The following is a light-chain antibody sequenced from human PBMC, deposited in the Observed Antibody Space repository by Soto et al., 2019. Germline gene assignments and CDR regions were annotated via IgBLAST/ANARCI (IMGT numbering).Light chain of an antibody. V-gene: IGLV1-44*01. CDR1: SSNIGTYT. Sequence: QSVLTQPPSASGTPGQGVTISCSGTSSNIGTYTVNWYQQLPETAPKLLIYGDNNRPSRVPDRFSGSKSGTSASLAITRLQAEDEADYYCQSYDISLHNYVFGTGTKLTVL. CDR2: GDN. CDR3: QSYDISLHNYV. J-gene: IGLJ1*01.